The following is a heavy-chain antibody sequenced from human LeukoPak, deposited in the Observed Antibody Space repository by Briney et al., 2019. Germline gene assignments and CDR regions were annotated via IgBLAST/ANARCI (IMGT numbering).Heavy chain of an antibody. CDR1: GGSISSYY. CDR3: ARHVRGRGCPIFDY. Sequence: PSETLSLTCTVSGGSISSYYWSWIRQPPGKGLEWIGYIYFSGSTNYNPSLKSRVTISVDTSKNQFSLKLRSVTAADTAVYYCARHVRGRGCPIFDYWGQGTLVTVSS. CDR2: IYFSGST. J-gene: IGHJ4*02. V-gene: IGHV4-59*08. D-gene: IGHD2-2*02.